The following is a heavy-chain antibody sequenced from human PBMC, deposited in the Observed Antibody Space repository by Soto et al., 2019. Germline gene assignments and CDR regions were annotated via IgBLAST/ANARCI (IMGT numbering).Heavy chain of an antibody. Sequence: QVQLVESGGGVVQPGRSLRLSCAASGFTFSSYGMHWVRQAPGKGLEWVAVISYDGSNKYYADSVKGRFTISRDNSKNTLYLQMNSLRAEDTAVYYCAKGTTHDYGDNWYFDLWGRGTLVTVSS. CDR2: ISYDGSNK. V-gene: IGHV3-30*18. J-gene: IGHJ2*01. CDR3: AKGTTHDYGDNWYFDL. D-gene: IGHD4-17*01. CDR1: GFTFSSYG.